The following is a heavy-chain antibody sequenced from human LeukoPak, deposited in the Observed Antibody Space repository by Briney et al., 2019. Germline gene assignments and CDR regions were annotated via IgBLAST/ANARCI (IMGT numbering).Heavy chain of an antibody. J-gene: IGHJ4*02. CDR3: AKRGGAFYDYGDYGSGIDY. V-gene: IGHV3-43*01. D-gene: IGHD4-17*01. CDR1: GFTFDDYT. Sequence: PGGSLRLSCAASGFTFDDYTMHWVRQAPGKGLEWVSLISWDGGSTYYADSVKGRFTISRDNSKNSLYLQMNSLRTEDTALYYCAKRGGAFYDYGDYGSGIDYWGQGTLVTVSS. CDR2: ISWDGGST.